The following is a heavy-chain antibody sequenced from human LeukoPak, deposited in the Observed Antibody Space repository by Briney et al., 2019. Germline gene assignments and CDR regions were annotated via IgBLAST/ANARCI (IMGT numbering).Heavy chain of an antibody. CDR1: GGSLSAYY. D-gene: IGHD4-23*01. CDR2: INHGGNT. V-gene: IGHV4-34*01. J-gene: IGHJ1*01. CDR3: ARYLDYGGNSRVFQH. Sequence: WETLTLTCAVYGGSLSAYYWTWIRQPPGKGLEWIGEINHGGNTNYNPSRESRVTISIDTSKNQFSLKLSSVTAADTAVYYSARYLDYGGNSRVFQHWGQGTLVTVSS.